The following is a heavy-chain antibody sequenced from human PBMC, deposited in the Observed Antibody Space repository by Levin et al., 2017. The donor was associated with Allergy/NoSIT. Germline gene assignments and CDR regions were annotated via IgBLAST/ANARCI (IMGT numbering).Heavy chain of an antibody. CDR1: GFTFSSYA. Sequence: GGSLRLSCAASGFTFSSYAMSWVRQAPGKGLEWVSAISGSGGSTYYADSVKGRFTISRDNSKNTLYLQMNSLRAEDTAVYYCAKGQGSGGYYEYYFDYWGQGTLVTVSS. D-gene: IGHD3-22*01. CDR3: AKGQGSGGYYEYYFDY. V-gene: IGHV3-23*01. CDR2: ISGSGGST. J-gene: IGHJ4*02.